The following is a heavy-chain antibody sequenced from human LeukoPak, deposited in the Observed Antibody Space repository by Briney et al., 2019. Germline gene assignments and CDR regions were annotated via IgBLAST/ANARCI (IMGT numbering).Heavy chain of an antibody. CDR1: GASINTYY. Sequence: SETLSLTCTVSGASINTYYWSWLRQPPGKGLEWIGYIYYSGTTSYNPSLKTRVTISIDTSKNQFSLKLSSVTAADTAVYYCARVLRPMASQYYFDYWGQGTLVTVPS. CDR2: IYYSGTT. D-gene: IGHD3-10*01. J-gene: IGHJ4*02. CDR3: ARVLRPMASQYYFDY. V-gene: IGHV4-59*01.